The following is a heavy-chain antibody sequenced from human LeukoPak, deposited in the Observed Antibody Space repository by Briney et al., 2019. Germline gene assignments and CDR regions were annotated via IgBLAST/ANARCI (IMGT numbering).Heavy chain of an antibody. J-gene: IGHJ4*02. D-gene: IGHD3-22*01. Sequence: SVKVSCKASGGTFSSYAISWVRQAPGQGLEWMGGIIPIFGTANYAQKFQGRVTITADESTSTAYMEPSSLRSEDTAVYYCARGDYYDSSGYYWGGGYYFDYWGQGTLVTVSS. CDR2: IIPIFGTA. CDR1: GGTFSSYA. CDR3: ARGDYYDSSGYYWGGGYYFDY. V-gene: IGHV1-69*13.